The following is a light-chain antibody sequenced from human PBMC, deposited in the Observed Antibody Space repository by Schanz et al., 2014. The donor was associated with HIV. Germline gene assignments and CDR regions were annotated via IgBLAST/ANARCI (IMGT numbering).Light chain of an antibody. CDR2: SNN. J-gene: IGLJ2*01. Sequence: QSVLTQPPSTSGTPGQRVTISCSGSSSNIGGNSVNWFQHLPGATPKLLIYSNNLRPSGVPDRFSGSKSGTAASLAISGLQSEDEADYYCATWDISLNGPVFGGGTKLTVL. CDR1: SSNIGGNS. V-gene: IGLV1-44*01. CDR3: ATWDISLNGPV.